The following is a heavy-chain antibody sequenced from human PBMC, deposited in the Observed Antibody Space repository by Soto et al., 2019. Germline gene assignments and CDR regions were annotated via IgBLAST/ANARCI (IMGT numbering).Heavy chain of an antibody. J-gene: IGHJ6*02. V-gene: IGHV5-51*01. CDR2: IYPGDSDT. CDR3: ARPTNSGKYYYGMDV. CDR1: GYSFTSYW. Sequence: ESLKISCKGSGYSFTSYWIGWVRQMPGKGLECMGIIYPGDSDTRYSPSFQGQVTISADKSISTAYLQWSSLKASDTAMYYCARPTNSGKYYYGMDVWGQGTKVTVSS. D-gene: IGHD2-8*01.